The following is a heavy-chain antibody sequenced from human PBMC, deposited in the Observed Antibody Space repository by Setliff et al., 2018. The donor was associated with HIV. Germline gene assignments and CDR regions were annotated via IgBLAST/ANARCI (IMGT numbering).Heavy chain of an antibody. CDR1: GASISTTTYY. J-gene: IGHJ4*02. CDR2: IYYLGNT. Sequence: PSETLSLTCTVSGASISTTTYYWGWIRQPPGEGLEWIGSIYYLGNTYYNPSLKSRLTISVDTSRNLFSLHLSSVTAADTAVYYCARLETFGGVIVDYFDYWGQGTLVTVPS. CDR3: ARLETFGGVIVDYFDY. V-gene: IGHV4-39*01. D-gene: IGHD3-16*02.